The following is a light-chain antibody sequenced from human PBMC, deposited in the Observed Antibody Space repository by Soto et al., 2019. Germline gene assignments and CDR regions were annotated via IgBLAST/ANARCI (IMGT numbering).Light chain of an antibody. CDR3: QQYNSYSPST. Sequence: DIQMTQSPSTLSASVGDRVTITCRASQSISSWLAWYQQKPGKAPKLLIYDASSLESGVPSRFSGSGSGTXXXXXXXSLQPDDFATYYCQQYNSYSPSTFGQGTKVEIK. CDR1: QSISSW. V-gene: IGKV1-5*01. J-gene: IGKJ1*01. CDR2: DAS.